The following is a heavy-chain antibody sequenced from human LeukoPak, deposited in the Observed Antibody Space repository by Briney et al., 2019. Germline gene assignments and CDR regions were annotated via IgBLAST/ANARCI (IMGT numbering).Heavy chain of an antibody. Sequence: PGASLRLSCAASGFIFSNYAMSWVRQAPGKGLEWVSAIVGRGSSTYYADSVKGRFTISRDNSKNTLYLQLNRLRAEDTAVYYCAKWGDYDILTGYYDSDYWGRGTLVTV. CDR3: AKWGDYDILTGYYDSDY. J-gene: IGHJ4*02. V-gene: IGHV3-23*01. CDR1: GFIFSNYA. D-gene: IGHD3-9*01. CDR2: IVGRGSST.